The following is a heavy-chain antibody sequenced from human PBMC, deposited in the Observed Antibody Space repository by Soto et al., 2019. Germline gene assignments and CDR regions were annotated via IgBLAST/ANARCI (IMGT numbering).Heavy chain of an antibody. Sequence: QVQLQESGPGLVKPSQTLSLTCTVSGGSIGSGDYYWSWIRQPPGKGLEWIGYIHHSGSSQYHPSLMGRVSFSIDTSTNQFSLELRSVTGADTAVYYCARDVLDITIDYYFDSWGQGSLVTVSS. V-gene: IGHV4-30-4*01. CDR3: ARDVLDITIDYYFDS. CDR1: GGSIGSGDYY. D-gene: IGHD3-10*01. J-gene: IGHJ4*02. CDR2: IHHSGSS.